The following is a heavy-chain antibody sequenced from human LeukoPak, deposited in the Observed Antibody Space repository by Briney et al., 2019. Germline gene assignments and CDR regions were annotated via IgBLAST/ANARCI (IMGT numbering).Heavy chain of an antibody. CDR1: GGSISSGGYS. CDR2: IHHSGIT. J-gene: IGHJ6*02. Sequence: SQTLSLTCAVSGGSISSGGYSWSWIRQPPGKGLEYIGYIHHSGITYYGPPLKSRLTISVDRSKNQFSLKLTSVTAADTAMYYCARGGDTMDVWGQGTTVTVSS. CDR3: ARGGDTMDV. V-gene: IGHV4-30-2*01. D-gene: IGHD3-16*01.